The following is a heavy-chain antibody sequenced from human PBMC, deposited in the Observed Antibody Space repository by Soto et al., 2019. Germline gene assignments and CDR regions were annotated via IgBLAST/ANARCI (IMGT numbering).Heavy chain of an antibody. CDR2: ISGSGGST. D-gene: IGHD6-6*01. Sequence: PGGSMKLSCAAPGFTFSSYAMTWVRQAQGKGLEWVSAISGSGGSTYYADSVKGRFTISRDNSKNTLYLQMNSLRAEDTAVYYCAKDRGYSSSSSYYYGMDVWGQGATVTVSS. CDR1: GFTFSSYA. J-gene: IGHJ6*02. V-gene: IGHV3-23*01. CDR3: AKDRGYSSSSSYYYGMDV.